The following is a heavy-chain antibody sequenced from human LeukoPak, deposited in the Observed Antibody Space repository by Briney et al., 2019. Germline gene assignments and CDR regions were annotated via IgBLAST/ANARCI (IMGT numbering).Heavy chain of an antibody. Sequence: SQTLSLTCTVSGGSISSGGYYWSWIRQPPGKGLEWIGEINHSGSTNYNPSLKSRVTISVDTSKNQFSLKLSSVTAADTAVYYCACLSAYYYYGMDVWGQGTTVTVSS. CDR3: ACLSAYYYYGMDV. V-gene: IGHV4-30-2*01. J-gene: IGHJ6*02. CDR1: GGSISSGGYY. CDR2: INHSGST.